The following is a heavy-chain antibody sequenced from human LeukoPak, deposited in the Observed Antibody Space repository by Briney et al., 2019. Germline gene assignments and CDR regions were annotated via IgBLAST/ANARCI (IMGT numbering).Heavy chain of an antibody. Sequence: SVEVSCKASGGTFSSYAISWVRQAPGLGLEWMGGIIPIFGTANYAQKFQGRVTITADESTSTAYMELSSLRSEDTAVYYCARAYHYYDSSGYYPPLYYYGMDVWGQGTTVTVSS. J-gene: IGHJ6*02. CDR2: IIPIFGTA. D-gene: IGHD3-22*01. CDR1: GGTFSSYA. CDR3: ARAYHYYDSSGYYPPLYYYGMDV. V-gene: IGHV1-69*01.